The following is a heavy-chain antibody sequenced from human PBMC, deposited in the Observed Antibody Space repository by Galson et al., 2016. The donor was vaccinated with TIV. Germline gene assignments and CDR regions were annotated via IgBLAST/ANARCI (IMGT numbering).Heavy chain of an antibody. J-gene: IGHJ4*02. V-gene: IGHV3-30*14. Sequence: SLRLSCATSGFTFRSYGMHWVRQAPGKGLEWVAFISDDGYNKEYADSVKGRFTISRDKSKSTPYLQMNSLRAEDTAVYSCARVFNSYFFDYWGQGTLVIVSS. D-gene: IGHD2/OR15-2a*01. CDR1: GFTFRSYG. CDR2: ISDDGYNK. CDR3: ARVFNSYFFDY.